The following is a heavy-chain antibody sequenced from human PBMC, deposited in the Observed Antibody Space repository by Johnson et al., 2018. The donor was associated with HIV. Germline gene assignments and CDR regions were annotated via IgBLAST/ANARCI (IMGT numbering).Heavy chain of an antibody. D-gene: IGHD2-2*01. J-gene: IGHJ3*02. Sequence: QVQLVESGGGVVQPGRSQRLSCAASGFTFSSYAMHWVRQAPGKGLEWVAVISYDGSNKYYADSVKGRFTISRDNSKNTLYLQMNSLRAEDTAVYYCAREVGGDIVVVPAAPGAFDIWGQGTMVTVSS. CDR3: AREVGGDIVVVPAAPGAFDI. CDR2: ISYDGSNK. V-gene: IGHV3-30*04. CDR1: GFTFSSYA.